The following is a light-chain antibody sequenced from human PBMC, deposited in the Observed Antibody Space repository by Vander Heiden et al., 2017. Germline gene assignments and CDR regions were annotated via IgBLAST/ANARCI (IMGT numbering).Light chain of an antibody. CDR2: DDN. V-gene: IGLV3-21*02. CDR1: NIETKS. J-gene: IGLJ3*02. Sequence: SFVLTQPPAVSVAPGQTATITCGGENIETKSVHWYRQKSGQAPVLVVYDDNDRPSGIPERFSGSNSGNTATLTISRVEVGDEADYYCQVWETLADDLLFGGGTKLTVL. CDR3: QVWETLADDLL.